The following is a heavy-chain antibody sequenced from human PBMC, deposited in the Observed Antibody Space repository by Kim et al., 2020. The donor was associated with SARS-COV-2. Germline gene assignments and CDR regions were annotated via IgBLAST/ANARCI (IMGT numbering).Heavy chain of an antibody. CDR1: GFTFSSYG. J-gene: IGHJ6*02. CDR2: ISYDGSNK. CDR3: AKDLGYSIVGYYYGMDV. V-gene: IGHV3-30*18. D-gene: IGHD1-26*01. Sequence: GGSQRLSCAASGFTFSSYGMHWVRQAPGKGLEWVAVISYDGSNKYYADSVKGRFTISRDNSKNTLYLQMNSLRAEDKAVYYCAKDLGYSIVGYYYGMDVWGQGPRSPSP.